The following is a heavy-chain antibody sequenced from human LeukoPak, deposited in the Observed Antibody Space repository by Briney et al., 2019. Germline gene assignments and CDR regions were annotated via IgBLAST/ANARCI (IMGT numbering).Heavy chain of an antibody. V-gene: IGHV3-48*03. D-gene: IGHD3-9*01. CDR2: ISSSGSTI. CDR1: GFTFSSYE. J-gene: IGHJ6*04. Sequence: GSLRLSCSASGFTFSSYEMNWVRQAPGKGLEWVSYISSSGSTIYYADSVKGRFTISRDNAKNSLYLQMNSLRAEDTAVYYCARASLRYFDWLLGTGMDVWGKGTTVTVSS. CDR3: ARASLRYFDWLLGTGMDV.